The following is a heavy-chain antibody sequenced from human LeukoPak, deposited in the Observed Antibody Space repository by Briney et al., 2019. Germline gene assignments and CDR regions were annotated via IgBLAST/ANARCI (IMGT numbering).Heavy chain of an antibody. V-gene: IGHV3-21*01. Sequence: GGSLRLFCAASGFTFSNYSMNWVRQAPGKGLEWVSSITSTSSYIYYADSVKGRFTISRDNAKNSLFLQMNSLRGEDTAVYYCARDLGDGSGSLGDYWGQGTLVTVSS. D-gene: IGHD3-22*01. J-gene: IGHJ4*02. CDR3: ARDLGDGSGSLGDY. CDR2: ITSTSSYI. CDR1: GFTFSNYS.